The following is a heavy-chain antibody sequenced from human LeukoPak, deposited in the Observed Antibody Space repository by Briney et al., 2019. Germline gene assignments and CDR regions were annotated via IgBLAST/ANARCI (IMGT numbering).Heavy chain of an antibody. J-gene: IGHJ5*02. CDR2: IDPSDSYT. V-gene: IGHV5-10-1*01. D-gene: IGHD3-22*01. CDR1: GYSLTSYW. CDR3: ARRVYDSSGYYNWFDP. Sequence: GESLRISCKGSGYSLTSYWISWVRQMPGKGLELMGRIDPSDSYTNYSPSFQGHVTISADKSISTAYLQWSSLKASDTAMYYCARRVYDSSGYYNWFDPWGQGTLVTVSS.